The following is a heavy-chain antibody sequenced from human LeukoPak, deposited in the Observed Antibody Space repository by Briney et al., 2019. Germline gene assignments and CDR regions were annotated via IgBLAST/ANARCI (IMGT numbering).Heavy chain of an antibody. J-gene: IGHJ3*02. Sequence: GGSLRLSCTASGFTFSNAWMSWVRQAPGKGLEWVGRIKSKTDGGTTDYAAPVKGRFTISRDDSKNTLYLQMNSLKTEDTAVYYCTTYDFWSVSYAFDIWGQGTMVTVSS. CDR3: TTYDFWSVSYAFDI. D-gene: IGHD3-3*01. V-gene: IGHV3-15*01. CDR1: GFTFSNAW. CDR2: IKSKTDGGTT.